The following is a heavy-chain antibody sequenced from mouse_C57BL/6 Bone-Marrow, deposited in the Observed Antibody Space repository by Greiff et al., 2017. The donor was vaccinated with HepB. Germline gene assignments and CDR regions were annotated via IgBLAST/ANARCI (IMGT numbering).Heavy chain of an antibody. D-gene: IGHD1-1*01. CDR3: AREGLITFDV. CDR2: IDPSDSYT. CDR1: GYTFTSYW. V-gene: IGHV1-69*01. J-gene: IGHJ1*03. Sequence: QVQLQQPGAELVMPGASVKLSCKASGYTFTSYWMHWVKQRPGQGLEWIGEIDPSDSYTNYNQKFKGKSTLTVDKSSSTAYMQLSSLTSADSAVYYCAREGLITFDVWGTGTTVTVSS.